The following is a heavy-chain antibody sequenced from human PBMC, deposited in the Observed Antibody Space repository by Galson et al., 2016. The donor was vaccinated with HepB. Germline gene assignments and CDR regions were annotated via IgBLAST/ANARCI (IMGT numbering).Heavy chain of an antibody. D-gene: IGHD4-23*01. CDR2: IDTDGRIT. CDR3: ARDLGGYGGY. Sequence: SLRLSCAASGFNFNTFWMHWVRQVPGNGLVWVSHIDTDGRITNYADSVRGRFTISRDNTKNTLFLQMSSLRAEDTAVYYCARDLGGYGGYWGQGTLVTVSS. CDR1: GFNFNTFW. V-gene: IGHV3-74*01. J-gene: IGHJ4*02.